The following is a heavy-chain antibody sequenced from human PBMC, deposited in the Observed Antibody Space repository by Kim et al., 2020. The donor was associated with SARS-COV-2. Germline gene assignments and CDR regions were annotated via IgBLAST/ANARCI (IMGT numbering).Heavy chain of an antibody. CDR1: GFTFSSYA. CDR2: ISGSGGST. CDR3: AKGKVLLWFGELSPFDS. D-gene: IGHD3-10*01. J-gene: IGHJ4*02. V-gene: IGHV3-23*01. Sequence: GGSLRLSCAASGFTFSSYAMSWVRQAPGKGLEWVSAISGSGGSTYYADSVKGRFTISRDNSKNTLYLQMNSLRAEDTAVYYCAKGKVLLWFGELSPFDSWGQGTLVTVSS.